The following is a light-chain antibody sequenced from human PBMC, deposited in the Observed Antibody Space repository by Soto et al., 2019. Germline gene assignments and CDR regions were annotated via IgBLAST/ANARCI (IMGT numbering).Light chain of an antibody. Sequence: DIQLTQSPSSLSASVGDRITITCQASQDIGNYLNWYQRKPGQPPKLLIYWASTRESGVPDRFSGSGSGTDFTLTISSLQAEDVAVYYCQHYYSTPSTFGQGTKVDIK. V-gene: IGKV4-1*01. J-gene: IGKJ1*01. CDR2: WAS. CDR1: QDIGNY. CDR3: QHYYSTPST.